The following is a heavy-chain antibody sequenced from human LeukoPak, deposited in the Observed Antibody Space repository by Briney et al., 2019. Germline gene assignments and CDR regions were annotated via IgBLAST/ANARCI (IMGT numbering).Heavy chain of an antibody. CDR3: ARHQFTKGDY. CDR2: IDQDGSSK. V-gene: IGHV3-7*01. J-gene: IGHJ4*02. CDR1: GFSFSSSW. D-gene: IGHD2-8*01. Sequence: GGSLRLSSAASGFSFSSSWMTWVRQAPGKGLEWVGNIDQDGSSKYYVDSVKGRFTISRDNVKNSLYLQMNSLRADDTAVYYCARHQFTKGDYWGQGTLVTVSS.